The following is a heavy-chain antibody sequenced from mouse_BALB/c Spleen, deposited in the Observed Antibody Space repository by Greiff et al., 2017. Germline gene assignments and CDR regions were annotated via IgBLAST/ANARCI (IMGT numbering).Heavy chain of an antibody. CDR1: GFTFSSYA. V-gene: IGHV5-6-5*01. D-gene: IGHD1-2*01. J-gene: IGHJ2*01. CDR3: ARGVTTAHYFDY. CDR2: ISSGGST. Sequence: EVKLVESGGGLVKPGGSLKLSCAASGFTFSSYAMSWVRQSPEKRLEWVASISSGGSTYYPDSVKGRFTISRDNARNILYLQMSSLRSEDTAMYYCARGVTTAHYFDYWGQGTTLTVSS.